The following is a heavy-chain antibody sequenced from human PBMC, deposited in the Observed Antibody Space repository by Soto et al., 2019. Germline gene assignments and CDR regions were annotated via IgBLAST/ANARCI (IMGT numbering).Heavy chain of an antibody. J-gene: IGHJ4*02. Sequence: PGGSLRLSCAASGFTFSSYGTHWVRQAPGKGLEWVAVISYDGSNKYYADSVKGRFTISRDNSKNTLYLQMNSLRAEDTAVYYCAKGASSSWYYFDYWGQGTLVTVSS. CDR1: GFTFSSYG. V-gene: IGHV3-30*18. CDR2: ISYDGSNK. D-gene: IGHD6-13*01. CDR3: AKGASSSWYYFDY.